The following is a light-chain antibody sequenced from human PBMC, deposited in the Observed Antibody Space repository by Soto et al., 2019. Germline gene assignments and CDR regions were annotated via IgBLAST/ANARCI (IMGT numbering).Light chain of an antibody. CDR1: SSNIGSNY. Sequence: SVLTQPPSASGTPGQRVTIFCSGSSSNIGSNYVYWYQQFPGAAPKLLIYRNNQRPSGVPDRFSGSKSGPSASLAISGVRSEDEADYYCTAWDNSLSGPLFGGGTKLTVL. J-gene: IGLJ2*01. V-gene: IGLV1-47*01. CDR3: TAWDNSLSGPL. CDR2: RNN.